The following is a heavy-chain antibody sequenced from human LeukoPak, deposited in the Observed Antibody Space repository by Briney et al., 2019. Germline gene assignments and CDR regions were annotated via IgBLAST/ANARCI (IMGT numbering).Heavy chain of an antibody. CDR1: GFTFGTYG. CDR3: ANGDPGPADHPMNDYYYSLDV. D-gene: IGHD2-2*01. CDR2: ISYDGNSK. J-gene: IGHJ6*02. V-gene: IGHV3-30*18. Sequence: GGSLRLSCAGSGFTFGTYGMHWVRQAPGKGLEWVAVISYDGNSKYYSGSAKGRFTIPRDNSKNTLYLQMNSLRPEDTAVYYCANGDPGPADHPMNDYYYSLDVWGQGTTVIVSS.